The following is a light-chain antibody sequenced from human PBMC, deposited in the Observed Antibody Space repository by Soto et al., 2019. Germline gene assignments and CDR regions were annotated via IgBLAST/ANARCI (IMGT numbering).Light chain of an antibody. CDR3: GTWDSSLSGG. CDR1: SSNIGNNY. Sequence: QSVLTQPPSVSAAPGLRVTISCSGSSSNIGNNYVSWYQQLPGTAPKLLIFENNKRPSGIPDRFSGSKSDTSATLGITGLQTGDEADYYCGTWDSSLSGGFGGGTKLTVL. CDR2: ENN. V-gene: IGLV1-51*02. J-gene: IGLJ2*01.